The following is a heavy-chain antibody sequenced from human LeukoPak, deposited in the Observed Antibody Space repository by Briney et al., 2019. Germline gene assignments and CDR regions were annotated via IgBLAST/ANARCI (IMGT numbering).Heavy chain of an antibody. CDR2: IYSGDNT. CDR1: GFTVSSNY. Sequence: GGSLRLSCAASGFTVSSNYMSWVRQAPGKGLEWVSVIYSGDNTYYADSVRGRFTMSRDNSKNTVYLQMNSLRVDDTAVYYCARRDIVVVVSASDYWGQGTLVTVSS. CDR3: ARRDIVVVVSASDY. V-gene: IGHV3-53*01. D-gene: IGHD2-15*01. J-gene: IGHJ4*02.